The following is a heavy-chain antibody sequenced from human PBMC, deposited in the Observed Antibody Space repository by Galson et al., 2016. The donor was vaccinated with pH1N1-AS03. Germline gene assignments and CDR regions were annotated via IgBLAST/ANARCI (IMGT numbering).Heavy chain of an antibody. V-gene: IGHV4-61*02. Sequence: TLSLTCTVSGGSISSGSYYWSWIRQPAGKGLEWIVRIYTSGSTNYNPSLKSRVTISVDTSKNQFSLKLSSVTAADTAVYYCARASPLPSGYFDYWGQGTLVTVSS. CDR2: IYTSGST. CDR3: ARASPLPSGYFDY. J-gene: IGHJ4*02. CDR1: GGSISSGSYY.